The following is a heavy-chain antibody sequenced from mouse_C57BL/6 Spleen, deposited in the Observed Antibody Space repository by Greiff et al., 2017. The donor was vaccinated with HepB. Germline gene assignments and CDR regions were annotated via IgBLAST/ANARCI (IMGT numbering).Heavy chain of an antibody. V-gene: IGHV2-5*01. J-gene: IGHJ4*01. CDR2: IWRGGST. CDR1: GFSLTSYG. Sequence: VQVVESGPGLVQPSQSLSITCTVSGFSLTSYGVHRVRQSPGKGLEWLGVIWRGGSTDYNAAFMSRLSITKDNSKSQVFFKMNSLQADDTSIYYCATIRITTVVASHYYAMDYLGQGTSVTVSS. CDR3: ATIRITTVVASHYYAMDY. D-gene: IGHD1-1*01.